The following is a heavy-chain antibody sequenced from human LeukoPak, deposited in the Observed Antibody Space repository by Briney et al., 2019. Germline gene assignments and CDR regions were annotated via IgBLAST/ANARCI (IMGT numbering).Heavy chain of an antibody. Sequence: PSQTLSLTCAVSGGSISSGGYSWSWIRQPPGKGLEWIGYIYHSGSTYYNPSLKSRVTISVDRSKKQFSLKLSSVTAADTAVYYCARAGRRDYYGMDVWGKGTTVTVSS. CDR2: IYHSGST. CDR3: ARAGRRDYYGMDV. V-gene: IGHV4-30-2*01. D-gene: IGHD1-1*01. CDR1: GGSISSGGYS. J-gene: IGHJ6*04.